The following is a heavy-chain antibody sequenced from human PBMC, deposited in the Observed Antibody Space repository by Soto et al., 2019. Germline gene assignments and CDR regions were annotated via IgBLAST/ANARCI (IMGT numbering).Heavy chain of an antibody. CDR3: ARDLGEMYAI. CDR1: GFTFSSST. J-gene: IGHJ4*02. CDR2: ISSSSSYI. D-gene: IGHD2-8*01. Sequence: EVQLVESGGGLVKPGGSLRLSCAGSGFTFSSSTMSWVRQAPGKGLEWVSSISSSSSYIYQADSLKGRFTVSRDNAKNSLYLHVNSLRAEDTAVYYCARDLGEMYAIWGQGTRVTVSS. V-gene: IGHV3-21*01.